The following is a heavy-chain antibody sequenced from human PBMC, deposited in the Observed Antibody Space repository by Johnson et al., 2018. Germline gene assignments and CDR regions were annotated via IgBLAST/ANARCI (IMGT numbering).Heavy chain of an antibody. CDR2: IYSGGTT. J-gene: IGHJ6*02. CDR3: ARGFGLRGNHFYGMDV. D-gene: IGHD3-10*01. CDR1: GFTGSSNY. V-gene: IGHV3-53*01. Sequence: VQLQESGGGLIQPGESLRLACAASGFTGSSNYMSWVSQAPGKGLEWVAGIYSGGTTYYADSVKGRVPISRESSKNTLYLQMNSLRAEDTAVYYCARGFGLRGNHFYGMDVWGQGTTVTVSS.